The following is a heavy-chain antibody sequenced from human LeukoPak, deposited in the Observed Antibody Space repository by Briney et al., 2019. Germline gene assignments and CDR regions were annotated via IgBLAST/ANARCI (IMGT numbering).Heavy chain of an antibody. CDR1: GYTFTTYY. J-gene: IGHJ4*02. CDR2: IKPSGGTT. CDR3: ASGYDATSFLDY. V-gene: IGHV1-46*01. Sequence: ASVKVSCKASGYTFTTYYMHWVRQAPGQGREWMGIIKPSGGTTTYAQRFQGRVTMTRDTSTSTVYMELSSLRSEDTAAYYCASGYDATSFLDYWGQGTLVTVSS. D-gene: IGHD5-12*01.